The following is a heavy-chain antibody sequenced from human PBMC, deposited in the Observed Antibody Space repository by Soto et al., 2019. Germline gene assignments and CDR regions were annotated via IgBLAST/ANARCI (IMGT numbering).Heavy chain of an antibody. CDR1: GGSISSGGYY. Sequence: SETLSLTCTVSGGSISSGGYYWSWIRQHPGKGLEWIGYIYYSGSTYYNPSLKSRVTISVDTSKNQFSLKLSSVTAADTAVYYSARARDRPEYYYYGTDVWGQGTTVTVSS. CDR2: IYYSGST. D-gene: IGHD2-15*01. J-gene: IGHJ6*02. V-gene: IGHV4-31*03. CDR3: ARARDRPEYYYYGTDV.